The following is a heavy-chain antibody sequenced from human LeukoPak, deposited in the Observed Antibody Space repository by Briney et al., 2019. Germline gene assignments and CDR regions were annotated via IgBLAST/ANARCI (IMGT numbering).Heavy chain of an antibody. J-gene: IGHJ4*02. CDR1: GYTFTSYA. CDR3: ARAFQSLGGLSLPDY. Sequence: ASVKVSCKTSGYTFTSYAMNWVRQAPGQGLEWMGWINTNTGNPTYAQGFTGRFVFSLDTSVSTTYLQISSLKAEDTAVYFCARAFQSLGGLSLPDYWGQGTLVTVSS. CDR2: INTNTGNP. D-gene: IGHD3-16*02. V-gene: IGHV7-4-1*02.